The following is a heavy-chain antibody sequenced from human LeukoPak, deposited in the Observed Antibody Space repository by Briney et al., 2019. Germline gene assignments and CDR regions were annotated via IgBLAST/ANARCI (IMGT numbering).Heavy chain of an antibody. V-gene: IGHV3-48*01. D-gene: IGHD2-15*01. CDR2: INGGSSPI. Sequence: GGSLRLSCTASGFSISRDSMNWVRQAPGKGLEWVSYINGGSSPIYYADSVRGRFTISRDNAKNSLYLQMNSLRAEDTAVYYCVRDNPRCCGVVPANIDDYWGQGTTVTVSS. CDR1: GFSISRDS. J-gene: IGHJ4*03. CDR3: VRDNPRCCGVVPANIDDY.